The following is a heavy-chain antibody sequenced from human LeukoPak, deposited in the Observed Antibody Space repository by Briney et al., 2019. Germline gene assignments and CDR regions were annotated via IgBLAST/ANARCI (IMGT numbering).Heavy chain of an antibody. V-gene: IGHV3-23*01. CDR3: AKGRGDYGVAFDI. J-gene: IGHJ3*02. Sequence: GGSLRLSCVASGFIFSGYAMTWVRQAPGKGLEWVSVISGSGDTTYYAESVKGRFTISRDNSKNTLYLQMNSLRAEDTAVYYCAKGRGDYGVAFDIWGQGTMVTVSS. D-gene: IGHD4-17*01. CDR2: ISGSGDTT. CDR1: GFIFSGYA.